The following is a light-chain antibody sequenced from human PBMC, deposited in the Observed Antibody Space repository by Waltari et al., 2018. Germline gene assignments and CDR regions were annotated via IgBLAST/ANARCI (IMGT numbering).Light chain of an antibody. CDR1: QTVLYSSDNNNY. Sequence: DIVMTHSPDSLAVSLGERATINCKSSQTVLYSSDNNNYLAWYQQKLGQPPKLLIYWASTRASGVPARFSGSGSGTDFTLTISSLQAEDVAVYYCQQYYDTPRTFGQGTRVEIK. CDR2: WAS. J-gene: IGKJ1*01. CDR3: QQYYDTPRT. V-gene: IGKV4-1*01.